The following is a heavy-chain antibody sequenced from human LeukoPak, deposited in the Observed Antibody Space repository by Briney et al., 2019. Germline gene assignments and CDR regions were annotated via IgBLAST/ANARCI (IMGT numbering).Heavy chain of an antibody. J-gene: IGHJ5*02. CDR2: INPDGSTT. D-gene: IGHD3-22*01. V-gene: IGHV3-74*01. CDR3: ARVLSGSWDWFDP. CDR1: GFTFSSYA. Sequence: PGGSLRLSCAASGFTFSSYAMHWVRQAPGKGLEWVSRINPDGSTTTYADSVKGRCTISRDNVKNTVYLQMNSLRAEDTAVYYCARVLSGSWDWFDPWGQGTLVTVSS.